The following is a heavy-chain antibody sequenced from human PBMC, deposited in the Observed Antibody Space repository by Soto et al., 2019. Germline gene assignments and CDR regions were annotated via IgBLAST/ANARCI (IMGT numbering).Heavy chain of an antibody. V-gene: IGHV4-34*01. J-gene: IGHJ6*03. CDR3: ARGYCGGDCYSHYYYYMDV. CDR1: GGSFSGYY. D-gene: IGHD2-21*01. Sequence: SETLSLTCAVYGGSFSGYYWSWIRQPPGKGLEWIGEINHSGGTNYNPSLKSRVTISVDTSKNQFSLKLSSVTAADTAVYYCARGYCGGDCYSHYYYYMDVWGKGTTVTVSS. CDR2: INHSGGT.